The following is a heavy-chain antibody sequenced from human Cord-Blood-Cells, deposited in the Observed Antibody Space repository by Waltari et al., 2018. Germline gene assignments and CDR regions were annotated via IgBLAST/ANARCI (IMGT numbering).Heavy chain of an antibody. V-gene: IGHV1-3*01. J-gene: IGHJ4*02. CDR2: INAGNGNT. CDR3: ARDRCTNGVCYFDY. D-gene: IGHD2-8*01. Sequence: QVQLVQSGAEVKKPGASVQVSCRASGCTFTSYALHWARQAPGQRLEWMGWINAGNGNTKYSQKFQGRVTITRDTSASTAYMELSSLRSEDTAVYYCARDRCTNGVCYFDYWGQGTLVTVSS. CDR1: GCTFTSYA.